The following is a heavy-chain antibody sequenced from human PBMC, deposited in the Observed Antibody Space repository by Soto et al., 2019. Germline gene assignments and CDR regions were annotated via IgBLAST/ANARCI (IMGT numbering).Heavy chain of an antibody. CDR3: AKDSYSDFWNTYYTGAGAFDI. Sequence: SLKISCKGSGYSFTSYWIGWVRQAPGKGLEWVSGISWNRATIDYADSVRGRFTISRDNAKNSLYLQMNSLRAEDTALYFCAKDSYSDFWNTYYTGAGAFDIWGRGTMVTVSS. V-gene: IGHV3-9*01. D-gene: IGHD3-3*01. CDR1: GYSFTSYW. CDR2: ISWNRATI. J-gene: IGHJ3*02.